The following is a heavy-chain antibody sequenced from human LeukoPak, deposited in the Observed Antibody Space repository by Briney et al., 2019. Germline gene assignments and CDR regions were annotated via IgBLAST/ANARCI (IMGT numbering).Heavy chain of an antibody. D-gene: IGHD5-12*01. Sequence: GGSLRLSCAASGFILGQYGFNWVRQAPGKGLEWVSHIRYTSETFYADSVEGRFTISRDHARNSLYLQMNNLRGEDTAIYYCARDAGNSGYGCDLWGQGTLVTDSS. CDR1: GFILGQYG. CDR2: IRYTSET. J-gene: IGHJ5*02. V-gene: IGHV3-48*01. CDR3: ARDAGNSGYGCDL.